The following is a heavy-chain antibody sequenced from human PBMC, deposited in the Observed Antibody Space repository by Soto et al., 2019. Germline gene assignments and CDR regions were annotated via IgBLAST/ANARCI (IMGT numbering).Heavy chain of an antibody. CDR2: MNPNSGNT. CDR3: ARGRRGCSSTSCYPGGYYYYYMDV. D-gene: IGHD2-2*01. Sequence: ASVKVSCKASGYTFTSYDINWVRQATGQGLEWMGWMNPNSGNTGYAQKFQGRVTMTRNTSISTAYMELSSLRSEDTAVYYCARGRRGCSSTSCYPGGYYYYYMDVWGKGTTVTVSS. J-gene: IGHJ6*03. V-gene: IGHV1-8*01. CDR1: GYTFTSYD.